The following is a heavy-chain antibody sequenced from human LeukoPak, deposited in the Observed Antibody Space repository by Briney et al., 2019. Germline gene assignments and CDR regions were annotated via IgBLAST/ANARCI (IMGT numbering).Heavy chain of an antibody. V-gene: IGHV4-4*07. CDR3: ARVYYSSSYDYWYFDL. CDR1: GGSISSYY. J-gene: IGHJ2*01. CDR2: IYTSGST. Sequence: SETLSLTCTVYGGSISSYYWSWIRQPAGKGLEWTGRIYTSGSTNYNPSLKSRVTMSVDTSKNQFSLKLSSVTAADTAVYYCARVYYSSSYDYWYFDLWGRGTLVTVSS. D-gene: IGHD6-13*01.